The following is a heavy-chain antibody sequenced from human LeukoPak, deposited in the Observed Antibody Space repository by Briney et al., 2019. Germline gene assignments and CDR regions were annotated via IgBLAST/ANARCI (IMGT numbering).Heavy chain of an antibody. Sequence: ASVKVSCKPSGYTFTGYYLHWVRQAPGQALEWMGWINPNIGATMYAQKFQGRVTMTRDTSISTAYMELNSLTSDDTAVYYCARDRVGSGWPRPFYFENWGQGTLVTVSS. J-gene: IGHJ4*02. V-gene: IGHV1-2*02. D-gene: IGHD6-19*01. CDR1: GYTFTGYY. CDR3: ARDRVGSGWPRPFYFEN. CDR2: INPNIGAT.